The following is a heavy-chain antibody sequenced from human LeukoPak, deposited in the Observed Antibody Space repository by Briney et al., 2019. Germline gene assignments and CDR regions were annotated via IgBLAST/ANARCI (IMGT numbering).Heavy chain of an antibody. CDR3: ASASAVAGTRDY. D-gene: IGHD6-19*01. CDR2: IKEDGSDK. Sequence: GGSLRLSCTASGFTFSSYGMSWVRQAPGKGLEWVANIKEDGSDKYYVDSVKGRFTISRDNAKNSLYLQMNSLRAEDTAVYYCASASAVAGTRDYWGQGTLVTVSS. J-gene: IGHJ4*02. V-gene: IGHV3-7*01. CDR1: GFTFSSYG.